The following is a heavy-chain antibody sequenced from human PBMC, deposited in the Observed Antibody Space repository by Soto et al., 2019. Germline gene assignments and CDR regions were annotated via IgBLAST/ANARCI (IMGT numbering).Heavy chain of an antibody. J-gene: IGHJ6*04. CDR2: IYHSGST. CDR1: GGSISSSNW. D-gene: IGHD2-2*01. CDR3: ARVVGGYYYGMDV. V-gene: IGHV4-4*02. Sequence: QVQLQESGPGLVKPSGTLSLTCAVSGGSISSSNWWSCVRQPPGKGLEWIGEIYHSGSTNYNPSLKSRVTISVDKVNNQFSLTLSSVTAADTAVYYCARVVGGYYYGMDVCGEGTTVTVCS.